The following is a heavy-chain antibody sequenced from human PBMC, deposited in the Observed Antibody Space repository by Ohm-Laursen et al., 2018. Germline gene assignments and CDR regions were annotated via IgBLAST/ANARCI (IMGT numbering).Heavy chain of an antibody. CDR2: IYPSDSDT. J-gene: IGHJ5*02. CDR3: ATPDASSWVP. V-gene: IGHV5-51*01. CDR1: GYHFANYW. Sequence: APLRISCNGSGYHFANYWIGWVRQMPGKGLGWMGIIYPSDSDTRYSPSFQGQVTISAEKSISAAYLQWSSLKASDTAMYYCATPDASSWVPWGQGTLVTVSS. D-gene: IGHD6-13*01.